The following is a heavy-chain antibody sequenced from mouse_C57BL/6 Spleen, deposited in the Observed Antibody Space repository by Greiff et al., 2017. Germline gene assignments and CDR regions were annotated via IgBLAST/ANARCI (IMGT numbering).Heavy chain of an antibody. CDR2: INPSNGGT. D-gene: IGHD2-2*01. J-gene: IGHJ3*01. Sequence: QVHVKQPGTELVKPGASVKLSCKASGYTFTSYWMHWVKQRPGQGLEWIGNINPSNGGTNYNEKFKSKATLTVDKSSSTAYMQLSSLTSEDSAVYYCARFYYGYDGFAYWGQGTLVTVSA. V-gene: IGHV1-53*01. CDR1: GYTFTSYW. CDR3: ARFYYGYDGFAY.